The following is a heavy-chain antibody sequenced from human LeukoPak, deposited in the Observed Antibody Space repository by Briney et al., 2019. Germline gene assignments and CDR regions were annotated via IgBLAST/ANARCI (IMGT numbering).Heavy chain of an antibody. J-gene: IGHJ3*02. D-gene: IGHD2-2*02. V-gene: IGHV3-9*03. CDR3: AKDMNYCSSTSCYIGGAFDI. CDR1: GFTFDDYA. CDR2: ISWNSGSI. Sequence: GGSLRLSCAASGFTFDDYAMHWVRQAPGKGLEWVSGISWNSGSIGYADSVKGRFTISRDNAKNSLYLQMNSLRAEDMALYYCAKDMNYCSSTSCYIGGAFDIWGQGTMVTVSS.